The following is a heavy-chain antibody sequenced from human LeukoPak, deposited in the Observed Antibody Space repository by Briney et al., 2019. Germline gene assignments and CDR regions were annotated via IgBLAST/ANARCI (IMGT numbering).Heavy chain of an antibody. CDR1: GGSISSYY. D-gene: IGHD6-13*01. J-gene: IGHJ5*02. CDR3: ARESIEYSSSWHFPPHKKFDP. Sequence: SETLSLTCTVSGGSISSYYRSWIRQPAGKGLEWIGRIYTSGSTNYNPSLKSRVTMSVDTSKNQFSLKLSSVTAADTAVYYCARESIEYSSSWHFPPHKKFDPWGQGTLVTVSS. V-gene: IGHV4-4*07. CDR2: IYTSGST.